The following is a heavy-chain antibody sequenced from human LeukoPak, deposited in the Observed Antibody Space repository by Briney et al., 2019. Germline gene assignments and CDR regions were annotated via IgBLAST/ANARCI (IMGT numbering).Heavy chain of an antibody. Sequence: KPSETLSLTCTVSGFSISSGSYYWSWIWQPAGKGLEWIGRIYTSGSTNYNPSLKSRVTISVDTSKNQFSLKLSSVTAADTAVYYCAGVWFGELSSWFDPWGQGTLVTVSS. CDR2: IYTSGST. CDR1: GFSISSGSYY. D-gene: IGHD3-10*01. CDR3: AGVWFGELSSWFDP. V-gene: IGHV4-61*02. J-gene: IGHJ5*02.